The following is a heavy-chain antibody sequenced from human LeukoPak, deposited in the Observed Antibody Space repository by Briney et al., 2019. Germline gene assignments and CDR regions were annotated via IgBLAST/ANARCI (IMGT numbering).Heavy chain of an antibody. CDR2: INPNSGGT. V-gene: IGHV1-2*02. CDR3: ARVHGATGGFDY. Sequence: ASVKVSCKASGYTFTGYYMHWVRQAPGQGREWMGWINPNSGGTNYAQKFQGRVTMTRDTSISTAYMELSRLRSDDTAVYYCARVHGATGGFDYWGQGTLVTVSS. CDR1: GYTFTGYY. J-gene: IGHJ4*02. D-gene: IGHD5-12*01.